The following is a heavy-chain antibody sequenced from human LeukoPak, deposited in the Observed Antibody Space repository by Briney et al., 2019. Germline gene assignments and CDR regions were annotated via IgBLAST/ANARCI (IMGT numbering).Heavy chain of an antibody. CDR2: IYHSGST. V-gene: IGHV4-38-2*02. CDR1: GYSISSGYY. CDR3: ARHDGGNLEFDY. D-gene: IGHD4-23*01. Sequence: PSETLSLTCTVSGYSISSGYYWGWIRQPPGKGLEWIGSIYHSGSTYYNPSLKSRVTISVDTSKNQFSLKLSSVTAADTAVYYCARHDGGNLEFDYWGQGTLVTVSS. J-gene: IGHJ4*02.